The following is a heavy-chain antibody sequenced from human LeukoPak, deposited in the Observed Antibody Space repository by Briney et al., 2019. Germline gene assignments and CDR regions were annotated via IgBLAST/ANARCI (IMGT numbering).Heavy chain of an antibody. CDR1: GYSFTSYW. J-gene: IGHJ4*02. D-gene: IGHD3-10*01. Sequence: GESLRISCKGSGYSFTSYWISWVRQMPGKGLEWMGRIDPSDSYTNYSPSFEGHVTISADNSITTASLQWSSLQASDTAMYYCATQITAGFGELLGYWGQGTLVTVSS. CDR3: ATQITAGFGELLGY. CDR2: IDPSDSYT. V-gene: IGHV5-10-1*01.